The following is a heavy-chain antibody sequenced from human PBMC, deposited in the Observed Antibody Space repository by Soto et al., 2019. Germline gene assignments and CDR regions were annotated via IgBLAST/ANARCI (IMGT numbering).Heavy chain of an antibody. V-gene: IGHV4-31*03. D-gene: IGHD4-4*01. CDR2: IYYSGST. CDR1: GGSISSGGYY. Sequence: QVQLQESGPGLVKPSQTLSLTCTVSGGSISSGGYYWSWIRQHPGKGLEWIGYIYYSGSTYYNPSLKSRVTISVDTSKNQFSLKLSSVTAADTAVYYCARQHDYSNFGYVGGMDVWGQGTTVTVSS. J-gene: IGHJ6*02. CDR3: ARQHDYSNFGYVGGMDV.